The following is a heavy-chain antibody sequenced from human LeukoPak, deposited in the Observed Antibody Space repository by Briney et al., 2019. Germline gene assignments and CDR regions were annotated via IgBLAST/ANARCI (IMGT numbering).Heavy chain of an antibody. D-gene: IGHD3-22*01. V-gene: IGHV4-4*07. J-gene: IGHJ4*02. Sequence: SETLSLTCTVSGASISSFYWSWIRQPAGKGLEWIGRIYISGTTKYNPSLKSRVTMSVDTSKNQFPLKLSSVTAADTAVYYCARVADSSGYYNVFDFWGQGTLVTVSS. CDR3: ARVADSSGYYNVFDF. CDR1: GASISSFY. CDR2: IYISGTT.